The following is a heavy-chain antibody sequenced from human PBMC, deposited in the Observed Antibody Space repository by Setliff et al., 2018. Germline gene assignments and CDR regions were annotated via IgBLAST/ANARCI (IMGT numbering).Heavy chain of an antibody. CDR2: IKQDGSEK. J-gene: IGHJ6*02. CDR3: ARDHVYGSEYFYYYYGMDV. Sequence: GGSLRLSCAASGFTFSRYWMSWVRQAPGKGLEWVANIKQDGSEKYYVDSVKGRFTISRDNAKNSLYLKMNILRAEDTAVYYCARDHVYGSEYFYYYYGMDVLGQGTTVTVSS. CDR1: GFTFSRYW. D-gene: IGHD3-10*01. V-gene: IGHV3-7*01.